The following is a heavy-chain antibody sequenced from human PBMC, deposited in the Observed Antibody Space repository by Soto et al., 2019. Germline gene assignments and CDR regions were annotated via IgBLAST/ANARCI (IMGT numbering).Heavy chain of an antibody. CDR2: ISSSGTYI. Sequence: LRLSCAASGFTFSTYSMNWVRQAPGKGLEWVSSISSSGTYIHYADSLKGRFTISRDNAKNSLYLQMISLRAEDTAVYYCARDPSDCSSTSCWGYYALDVWGQGTTVTVSS. CDR1: GFTFSTYS. CDR3: ARDPSDCSSTSCWGYYALDV. D-gene: IGHD2-2*01. V-gene: IGHV3-21*01. J-gene: IGHJ6*02.